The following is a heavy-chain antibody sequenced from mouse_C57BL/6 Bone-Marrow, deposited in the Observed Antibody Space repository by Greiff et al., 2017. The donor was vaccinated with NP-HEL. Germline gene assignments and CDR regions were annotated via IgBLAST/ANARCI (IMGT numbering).Heavy chain of an antibody. CDR2: IYPRSGNT. V-gene: IGHV1-81*01. CDR3: ARFHGSSYDAMDY. CDR1: GYTFTSYG. D-gene: IGHD1-1*01. J-gene: IGHJ4*01. Sequence: QVHVKQSGAELARPGASVKLSCKASGYTFTSYGISWVKQRTGQGLEWIGEIYPRSGNTYYNEKFKGKATLTADKSSSTAYMELRSLTSEDSAVYFCARFHGSSYDAMDYWGQGTSVTVSS.